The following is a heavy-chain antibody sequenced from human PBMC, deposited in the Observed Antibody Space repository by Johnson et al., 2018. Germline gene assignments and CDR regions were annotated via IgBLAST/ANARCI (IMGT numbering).Heavy chain of an antibody. D-gene: IGHD1-7*01. CDR2: IWYDESNK. V-gene: IGHV3-33*01. Sequence: QVQLVESGGGVIQPGKSLRLSCAASGFTFNNYDIHWVRQAPGKGLEWVAVIWYDESNKQYADSVKGRFSISRDNSNSTVFLKMNSLRAEDTAVYYVVREGISETGGAFDIWGQGSMVTVPS. CDR3: VREGISETGGAFDI. J-gene: IGHJ3*02. CDR1: GFTFNNYD.